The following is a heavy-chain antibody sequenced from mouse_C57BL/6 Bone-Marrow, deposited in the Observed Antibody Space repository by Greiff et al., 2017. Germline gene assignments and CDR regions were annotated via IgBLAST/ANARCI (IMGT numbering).Heavy chain of an antibody. CDR2: IDPSDSYT. CDR1: GYTFTSYW. J-gene: IGHJ3*01. Sequence: QVQLQQPGAELVMPGASVKLSCKASGYTFTSYWMHWVKQRPGQGLEWIGEIDPSDSYTNYNQKFKGKSTLTVDKSSSTAYMQLSSLTSEDSAVYYCTGRSDNVWFAYWGQGTLVTVSA. V-gene: IGHV1-69*01. D-gene: IGHD1-1*01. CDR3: TGRSDNVWFAY.